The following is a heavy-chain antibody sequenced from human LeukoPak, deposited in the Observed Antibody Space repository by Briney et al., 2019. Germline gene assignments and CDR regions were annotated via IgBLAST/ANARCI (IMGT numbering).Heavy chain of an antibody. CDR1: GGTFSGYA. CDR2: IIPILGIA. CDR3: GGGNEPNWNYLDY. V-gene: IGHV1-69*04. Sequence: SVKVSCKASGGTFSGYAISWVRQAPGQGLEWMGRIIPILGIANYAQKFQGRVTITADKSTSTAYMELSSLRSEDTAVYYCGGGNEPNWNYLDYWGQGTLVTVSS. D-gene: IGHD4-23*01. J-gene: IGHJ4*02.